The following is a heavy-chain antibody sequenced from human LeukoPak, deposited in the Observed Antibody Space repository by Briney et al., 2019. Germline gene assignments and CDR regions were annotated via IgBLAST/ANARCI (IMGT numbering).Heavy chain of an antibody. CDR2: INAGNGNT. CDR1: GYTFTSYA. J-gene: IGHJ6*02. CDR3: ARGPGIAAAGYYYYGMDV. D-gene: IGHD6-13*01. Sequence: ASVKVSCKASGYTFTSYAMHWVRQAPGQRLEWMGWINAGNGNTKYSQKFQGRVTITRDTSASTAYMELSSLRSEDTAVYYCARGPGIAAAGYYYYGMDVWGQGATVTVSS. V-gene: IGHV1-3*01.